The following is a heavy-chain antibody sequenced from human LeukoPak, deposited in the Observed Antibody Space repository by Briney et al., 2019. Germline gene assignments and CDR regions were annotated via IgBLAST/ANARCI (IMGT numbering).Heavy chain of an antibody. V-gene: IGHV4-39*07. CDR2: IYYSGST. J-gene: IGHJ4*02. D-gene: IGHD6-19*01. CDR1: GGSISSSSYY. Sequence: PSETLSLTCTVSGGSISSSSYYWGWIRQPPGKGLEWIGSIYYSGSTYHNPSLKSRVTISVDTSKNRFSLKLSSVTAADTAVYYRARDSRVAGSFDYWGQGTLVTVSS. CDR3: ARDSRVAGSFDY.